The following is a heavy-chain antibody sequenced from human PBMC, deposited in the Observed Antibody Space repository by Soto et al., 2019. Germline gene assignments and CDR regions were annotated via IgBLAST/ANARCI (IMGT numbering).Heavy chain of an antibody. Sequence: GASVKVSCKASRFTFTSSAVQWVRQARGQRLEWIGWIVVGSGNTNYAQKFQERVTITRDMSTSTAYMELSSLRSEDTAVYYCAAVGHPLLNSLHSDYYYGMDVWGQGTTVTISS. D-gene: IGHD2-15*01. J-gene: IGHJ6*02. CDR3: AAVGHPLLNSLHSDYYYGMDV. CDR2: IVVGSGNT. CDR1: RFTFTSSA. V-gene: IGHV1-58*01.